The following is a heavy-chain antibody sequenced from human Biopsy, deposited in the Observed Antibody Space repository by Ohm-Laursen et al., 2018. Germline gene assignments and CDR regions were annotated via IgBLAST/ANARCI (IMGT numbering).Heavy chain of an antibody. J-gene: IGHJ4*02. CDR3: AGAGGHSF. V-gene: IGHV3-66*01. Sequence: SLRLSCAASEFNVDRNHMNWVRQAPGKGQEWVSMIHGSGRTDYADSVKGRFTVSRDNSKDTVYLQMNALRVDDTAMYYCAGAGGHSFWGQGALVTVSS. CDR2: IHGSGRT. CDR1: EFNVDRNH. D-gene: IGHD3-16*01.